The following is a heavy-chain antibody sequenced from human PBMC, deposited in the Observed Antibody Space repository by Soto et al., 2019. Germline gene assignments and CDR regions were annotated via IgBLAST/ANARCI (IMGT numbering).Heavy chain of an antibody. J-gene: IGHJ4*02. CDR1: GGSISSSSYY. CDR3: ARQEDDSSGGLGYFDY. D-gene: IGHD3-22*01. V-gene: IGHV4-39*01. CDR2: IYYSGST. Sequence: SETLSLTCTVSGGSISSSSYYWGWIRQPPGKGLEWIGSIYYSGSTYYNPSLKSRVTISVDTSKNQFSLKLSSVTAADTAVYYCARQEDDSSGGLGYFDYWGQGTLVTVS.